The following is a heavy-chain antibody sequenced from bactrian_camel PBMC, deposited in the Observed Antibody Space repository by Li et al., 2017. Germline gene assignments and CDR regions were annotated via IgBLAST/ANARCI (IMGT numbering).Heavy chain of an antibody. D-gene: IGHD1*01. CDR3: AASWSRPLSLVGKVEVGPEAFDY. CDR1: GFTFSSHF. CDR2: IEGGYSDT. J-gene: IGHJ4*01. V-gene: IGHV3S6*01. Sequence: QLVESGGGLVQPGGSLRLSCATSGFTFSSHFISWVRQVRGKGLEWVSTIEGGYSDTYYPDSVKGRFTISRDNAKNMVYLQMNSLKSEDTAMYYCAASWSRPLSLVGKVEVGPEAFDYWGQGTQVTVS.